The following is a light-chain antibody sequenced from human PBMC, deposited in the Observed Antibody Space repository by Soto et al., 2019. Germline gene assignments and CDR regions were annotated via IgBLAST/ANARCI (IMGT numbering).Light chain of an antibody. CDR3: QQYGSSPRT. CDR2: GAS. Sequence: EIVLTQSPGTLSLSPGERATLSCRASQSVSSSYLAWYQQKPGQAPRLLIYGASSRATGIPDRCSGSGSGTDVTLTISRLEPDEFAVYCCQQYGSSPRTFGQGTKLEIK. V-gene: IGKV3-20*01. CDR1: QSVSSSY. J-gene: IGKJ2*01.